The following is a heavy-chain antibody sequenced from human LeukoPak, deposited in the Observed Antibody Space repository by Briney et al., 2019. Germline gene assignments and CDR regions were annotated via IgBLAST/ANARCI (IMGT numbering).Heavy chain of an antibody. Sequence: ASVEVSCKASGYTFTGYYMHWVRQAPGQGLEWMGWISAYNGNTDYAQKLQGRVTMTTDTSTSTAYMELRSLRSDDTAVYYCARVGATLMESYFDYWGQGTLVTVSS. CDR1: GYTFTGYY. J-gene: IGHJ4*02. V-gene: IGHV1-18*04. CDR2: ISAYNGNT. CDR3: ARVGATLMESYFDY. D-gene: IGHD1-26*01.